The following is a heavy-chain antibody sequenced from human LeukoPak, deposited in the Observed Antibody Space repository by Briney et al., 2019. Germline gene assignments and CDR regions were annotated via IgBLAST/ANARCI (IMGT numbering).Heavy chain of an antibody. D-gene: IGHD2-15*01. V-gene: IGHV1-46*01. CDR1: GYTFTSYY. CDR3: AGESSVVVAATHGDY. Sequence: GASVKVSCKASGYTFTSYYMHWVRQAPGQGLEWMGIINPSGGSTSYAQKFQGRVTMTRDTSTSTVYMELSRLRSEDTAVYYCAGESSVVVAATHGDYWGQGTLVTVSS. J-gene: IGHJ4*02. CDR2: INPSGGST.